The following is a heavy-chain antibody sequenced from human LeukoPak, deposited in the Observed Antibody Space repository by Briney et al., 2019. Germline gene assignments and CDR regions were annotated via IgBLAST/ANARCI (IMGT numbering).Heavy chain of an antibody. CDR3: AKVHYYDSSGYYYYYYGMDV. D-gene: IGHD3-22*01. CDR1: GFTFSSYW. J-gene: IGHJ6*02. CDR2: ISGGGGST. V-gene: IGHV3-23*01. Sequence: PGGSLRLSCAASGFTFSSYWMSWVRQAPGKGLEWVSGISGGGGSTYYADSVKGRFTISRDNSKNTLYLQMNSLRAEDTAVYYCAKVHYYDSSGYYYYYYGMDVWGQGTTVTVSS.